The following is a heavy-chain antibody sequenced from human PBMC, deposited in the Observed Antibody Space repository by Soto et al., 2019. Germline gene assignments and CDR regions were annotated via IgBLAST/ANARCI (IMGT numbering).Heavy chain of an antibody. CDR2: IIPIFGTA. CDR1: GGTFSSYA. J-gene: IGHJ5*02. V-gene: IGHV1-69*13. CDR3: ARDHNYANWFDP. D-gene: IGHD4-4*01. Sequence: SVKVSCKASGGTFSSYAISWVRRAPGQGLEWMGGIIPIFGTANYAQKFQGRVTITADESTSTAYMELSSLRSEDTAVYYCARDHNYANWFDPWGQGTLVTVSS.